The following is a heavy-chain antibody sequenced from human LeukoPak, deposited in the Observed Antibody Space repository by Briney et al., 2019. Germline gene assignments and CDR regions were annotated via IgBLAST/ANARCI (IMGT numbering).Heavy chain of an antibody. CDR2: TYSSGST. V-gene: IGHV4-4*07. D-gene: IGHD3-10*01. CDR3: ARGGFYGHPFEF. Sequence: SETLSLTCTVSGGSITSYYWSWIRQPAGKGLEWIGRTYSSGSTNYNPSLKSRVTMSVDTSKTQFSLNLNSVIAADTAMYFCARGGFYGHPFEFGGQGILVIVSA. J-gene: IGHJ4*02. CDR1: GGSITSYY.